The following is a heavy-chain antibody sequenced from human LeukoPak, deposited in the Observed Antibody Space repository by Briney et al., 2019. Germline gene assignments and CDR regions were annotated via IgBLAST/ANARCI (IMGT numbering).Heavy chain of an antibody. V-gene: IGHV3-74*01. Sequence: GGSLRLSCAASGFTFSSYEMNWVRQAPGKGLVWVSRISADGSSTIYADPVKGRFTISRDNAENTVYLQMNSLRVEDTAVYYCARYGYDSGRGFDPWGQGILVTVST. J-gene: IGHJ5*02. D-gene: IGHD3-10*01. CDR1: GFTFSSYE. CDR3: ARYGYDSGRGFDP. CDR2: ISADGSST.